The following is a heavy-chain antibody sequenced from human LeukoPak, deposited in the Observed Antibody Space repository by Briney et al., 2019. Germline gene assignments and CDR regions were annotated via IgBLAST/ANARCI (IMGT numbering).Heavy chain of an antibody. CDR1: GFTFSDYY. Sequence: GGSLRLSCAASGFTFSDYYMGWMRQAPGKGLEWVSYIVSSGSTMYSADSVKGRFTISRDNAKNSLSLQINSLRAEDTAIYYCARARGSYSFDYWGQGTLVTVS. J-gene: IGHJ4*02. CDR3: ARARGSYSFDY. V-gene: IGHV3-11*01. CDR2: IVSSGSTM. D-gene: IGHD3-10*01.